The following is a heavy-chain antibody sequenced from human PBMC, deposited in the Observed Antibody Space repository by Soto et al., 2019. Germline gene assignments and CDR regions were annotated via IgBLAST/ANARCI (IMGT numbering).Heavy chain of an antibody. J-gene: IGHJ5*02. CDR2: SYASGST. CDR3: ARSVFP. CDR1: GGSISSGGYY. Sequence: QVQLQESGPGLVKPSQTLSLTCTVSGGSISSGGYYWSWIRQHPGKGLEWIGYSYASGSTYYNPSLTSRVTLTVDTSKDQLSLKQSSVTDADTAVYYCARSVFPCCQGTLVTVSS. V-gene: IGHV4-31*03.